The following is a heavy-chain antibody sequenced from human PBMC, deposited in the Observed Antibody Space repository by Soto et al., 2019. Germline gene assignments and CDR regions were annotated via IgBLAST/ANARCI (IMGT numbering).Heavy chain of an antibody. D-gene: IGHD1-26*01. Sequence: PSETLSLTCTVSGGSVSSGSYYWSWIRQPPGKGLEWIGYIYYSGSTNYNPSLKSRVTISVDTSKNQFSLKLSSVTAADTAVYYCARISSAEPPGGGSSYRRFDPWGQGTLVTVSS. V-gene: IGHV4-61*01. J-gene: IGHJ5*02. CDR3: ARISSAEPPGGGSSYRRFDP. CDR2: IYYSGST. CDR1: GGSVSSGSYY.